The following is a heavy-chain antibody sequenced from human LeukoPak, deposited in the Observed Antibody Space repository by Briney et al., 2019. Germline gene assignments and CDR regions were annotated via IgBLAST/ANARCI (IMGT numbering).Heavy chain of an antibody. J-gene: IGHJ4*02. CDR3: ASSYGSNKNPFEY. CDR1: GFTFSSYA. CDR2: ISSSGDST. D-gene: IGHD4-23*01. Sequence: GGTLRLSCAASGFTFSSYAMHWVRQAPGRGLEYVSAISSSGDSTYYANSVRGRFTISRDNSKNTLYLQMGSLRAEDTAVYYCASSYGSNKNPFEYWGQGTLVTVSS. V-gene: IGHV3-64*01.